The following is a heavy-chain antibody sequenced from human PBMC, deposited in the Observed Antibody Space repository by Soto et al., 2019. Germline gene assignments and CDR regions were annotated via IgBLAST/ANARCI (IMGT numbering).Heavy chain of an antibody. J-gene: IGHJ4*02. V-gene: IGHV1-46*01. CDR1: GYTFTNYY. D-gene: IGHD3-10*01. CDR3: ARDFSGPMDY. CDR2: IYPSGGST. Sequence: ASVKVSCKASGYTFTNYYMHWVRQAPGQGLKWMGIIYPSGGSTRNAQKFQGRVTMTRDTSTSTVYMELSSLRSEDTAVYYCARDFSGPMDYWGRGTLVTVSS.